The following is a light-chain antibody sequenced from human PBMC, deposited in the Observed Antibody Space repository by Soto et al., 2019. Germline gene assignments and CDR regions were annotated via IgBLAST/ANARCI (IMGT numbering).Light chain of an antibody. CDR2: DAS. CDR3: QQHLRRHK. J-gene: IGKJ1*01. Sequence: VLTQAPVTLSLSPGERATLSCRAIQSVNAYLAWYQQKPGQAPRLLIYDASVRATGIPARFSGSGSGTDFTLTITSLEHEDSAVYYCQQHLRRHKFGQGTKV. CDR1: QSVNAY. V-gene: IGKV3-11*01.